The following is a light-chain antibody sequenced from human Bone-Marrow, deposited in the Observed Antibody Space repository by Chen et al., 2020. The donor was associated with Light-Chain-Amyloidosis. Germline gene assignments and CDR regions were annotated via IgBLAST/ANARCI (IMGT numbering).Light chain of an antibody. J-gene: IGLJ1*01. CDR1: NSDVGDYKY. Sequence: QSALAQPPSASGSPGQSVTISCAGTNSDVGDYKYVSWYQQHPRKAPKLLIYEVSKRPAGFPDRLAVSESGSREYVTVWGLQGEDEADYDCSSDAGSDNFVFGTGTKVTGL. CDR2: EVS. CDR3: SSDAGSDNFV. V-gene: IGLV2-8*01.